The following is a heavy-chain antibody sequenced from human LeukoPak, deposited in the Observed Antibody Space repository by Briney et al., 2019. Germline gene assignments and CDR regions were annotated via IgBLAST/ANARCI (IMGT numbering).Heavy chain of an antibody. CDR1: GFAFSNYA. D-gene: IGHD1-7*01. CDR3: AVTLVGTTREFDY. J-gene: IGHJ4*02. V-gene: IGHV3-23*01. Sequence: PGGSLRLSCAASGFAFSNYAMSWVRQAPGKGLEWVSSLSGGGDSRYYADSVMGRFTISRDNSKNTLFLEMNSLRGDDTALYYCAVTLVGTTREFDYWGQGTLVTVSS. CDR2: LSGGGDSR.